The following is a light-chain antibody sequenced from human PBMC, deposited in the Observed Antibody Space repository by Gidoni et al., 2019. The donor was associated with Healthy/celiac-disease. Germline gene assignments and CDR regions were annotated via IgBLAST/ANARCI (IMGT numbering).Light chain of an antibody. CDR2: DVN. V-gene: IGLV2-11*01. CDR3: CSYAGSYTFVV. J-gene: IGLJ2*01. Sequence: QSALTQPRSVSGSPGQSVTIACTGTSSDVGGYNDVSWYQQPPGKAPKVMIYDVNKRPSGVPDRFSGSKSGNTDSLTISGLQAEDEAEYYCCSYAGSYTFVVFGGGTKLTVL. CDR1: SSDVGGYND.